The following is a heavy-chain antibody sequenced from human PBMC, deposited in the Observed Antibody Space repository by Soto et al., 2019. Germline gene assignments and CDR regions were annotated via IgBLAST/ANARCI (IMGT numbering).Heavy chain of an antibody. CDR3: ARTFDFWDRYHPFNH. J-gene: IGHJ1*01. D-gene: IGHD3-16*02. Sequence: GGSLRLSCACSGCRLSDYAIVWARQAPGKELQWVSSISDGDRSTYYTDSVKGRFTISRDNPKNTVYLQLQGLRAEHTCIYFCARTFDFWDRYHPFNHWGQGTLVTVAS. V-gene: IGHV3-23*01. CDR2: ISDGDRST. CDR1: GCRLSDYA.